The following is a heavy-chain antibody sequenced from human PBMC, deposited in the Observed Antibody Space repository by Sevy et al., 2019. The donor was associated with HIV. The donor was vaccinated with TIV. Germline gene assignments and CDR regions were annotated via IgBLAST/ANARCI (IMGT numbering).Heavy chain of an antibody. J-gene: IGHJ4*02. V-gene: IGHV4-38-2*02. CDR3: ARGYSSSSRDFDY. CDR1: GYSISSGYY. D-gene: IGHD6-6*01. CDR2: IYHSGST. Sequence: SETLSLTCTVSGYSISSGYYWGWIRQPPGKGLEWIGSIYHSGSTYYNPSLKSRVTISVVTSKNQFSLKLSSVTAADTAVYYCARGYSSSSRDFDYWGQGTLVTVSS.